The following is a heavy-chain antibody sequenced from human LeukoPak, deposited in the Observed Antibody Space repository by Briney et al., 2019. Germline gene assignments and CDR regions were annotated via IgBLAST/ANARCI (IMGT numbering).Heavy chain of an antibody. CDR3: ANQLIAAAGTRGWFDP. V-gene: IGHV4-34*01. Sequence: SEPLSLTCAVYRGSFSGYYWSWIRQPPGKGLGWIGEINHSGSTNYNPSLKSRVTISVDTSKNQFSLKLSSVTAADTAVYYCANQLIAAAGTRGWFDPWGQGTLVTVSS. CDR1: RGSFSGYY. CDR2: INHSGST. D-gene: IGHD6-13*01. J-gene: IGHJ5*02.